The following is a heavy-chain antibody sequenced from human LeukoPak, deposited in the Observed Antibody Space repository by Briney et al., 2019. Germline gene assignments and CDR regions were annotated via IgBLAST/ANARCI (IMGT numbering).Heavy chain of an antibody. CDR3: ARVVAVAGTGQNYYYYYGMDV. V-gene: IGHV4-59*01. CDR2: IYYSGST. CDR1: GGSISSYY. Sequence: SETLSLTCTVSGGSISSYYWSWIRQPPGKGLEWIGYIYYSGSTNYNPSLKSRVTISVDTSKNQFSLKLSSVTAADTAVCYCARVVAVAGTGQNYYYYYGMDVWGQGTTVTVSS. D-gene: IGHD6-19*01. J-gene: IGHJ6*02.